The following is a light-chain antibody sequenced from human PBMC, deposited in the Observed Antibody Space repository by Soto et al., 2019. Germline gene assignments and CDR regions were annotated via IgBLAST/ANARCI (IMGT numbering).Light chain of an antibody. CDR1: QGIGSA. J-gene: IGKJ5*01. V-gene: IGKV1-13*02. CDR3: KQFNGPIT. CDR2: SVS. Sequence: AIQLTQSPSSLSASVGDRVTITCRASQGIGSALAWYQQKPGKAPKLLIYSVSNLESGVPSRFSGSGSGTDFTLTISSLQPEDFATYYCKQFNGPITFGQGTRLDIK.